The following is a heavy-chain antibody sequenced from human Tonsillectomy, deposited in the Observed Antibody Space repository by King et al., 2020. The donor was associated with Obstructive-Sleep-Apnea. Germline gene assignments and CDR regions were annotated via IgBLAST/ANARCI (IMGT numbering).Heavy chain of an antibody. CDR2: ISGSGGST. CDR1: GLTLSNYA. V-gene: IGHV3-23*04. J-gene: IGHJ4*02. D-gene: IGHD2-15*01. CDR3: TREACSGGSCYSDY. Sequence: VQLVESGGGLVQPGGSLRLSCAASGLTLSNYAMSWVRQAPGKGLEWVSGISGSGGSTYYADSVKGRFTISRDTSRNTLYLQMNSLRADDTAVYHCTREACSGGSCYSDYWGQGTLVTVSS.